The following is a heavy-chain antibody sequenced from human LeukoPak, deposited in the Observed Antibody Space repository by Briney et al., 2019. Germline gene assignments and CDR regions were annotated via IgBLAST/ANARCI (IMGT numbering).Heavy chain of an antibody. V-gene: IGHV1-46*01. D-gene: IGHD6-6*01. CDR2: INPSGGST. Sequence: ASVKVSCKASGYTFTSYYMHWVRQAPGQGLEWMGIINPSGGSTSYAQKFQGRVTMTRDASTSTVYMELSSLRSEDTAVYYCASGAARRGWFDPWGQGTLVTVSS. CDR1: GYTFTSYY. J-gene: IGHJ5*02. CDR3: ASGAARRGWFDP.